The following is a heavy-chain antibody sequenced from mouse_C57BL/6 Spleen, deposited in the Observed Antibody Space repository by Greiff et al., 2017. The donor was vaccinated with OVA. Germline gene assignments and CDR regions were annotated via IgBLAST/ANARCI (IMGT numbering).Heavy chain of an antibody. CDR2: INPYNGGT. CDR3: ARGGETKGFAY. J-gene: IGHJ3*01. Sequence: EVQLQQSGPVLVKPGASVKMSCKDSGYTFTDYYMNWVKQSHGKSLEWIGVINPYNGGTSYNQKFKGKATLTVDKSSSTAYMELNSLTSEDSAVYYCARGGETKGFAYWGQGTLVTVSA. CDR1: GYTFTDYY. V-gene: IGHV1-19*01.